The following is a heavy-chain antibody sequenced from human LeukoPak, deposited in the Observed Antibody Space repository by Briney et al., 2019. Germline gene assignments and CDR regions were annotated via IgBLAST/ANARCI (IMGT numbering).Heavy chain of an antibody. V-gene: IGHV4-39*07. CDR1: GGSISSNSYY. CDR3: AREILYDSTGYYL. J-gene: IGHJ4*02. CDR2: IYYSGST. D-gene: IGHD3-22*01. Sequence: SETLSLTCTVSGGSISSNSYYWGWIRQPPGKGLEWIGSIYYSGSTYYNPSLNIRVTISVDTSKNQFSLNLRSVTAADTAVYYCAREILYDSTGYYLWGQGTLVTVSS.